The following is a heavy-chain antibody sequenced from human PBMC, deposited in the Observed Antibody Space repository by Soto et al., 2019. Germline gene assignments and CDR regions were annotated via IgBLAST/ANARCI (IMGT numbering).Heavy chain of an antibody. D-gene: IGHD6-6*01. J-gene: IGHJ4*02. CDR1: GFTFSSYG. Sequence: QVQLVESGGGVVQPGRSLRLSCAASGFTFSSYGMHWVRQAPGKGLEWVAVISNDERIKQYADSVRGRFAISRDNSKNTLYLQMTSMRDEDTAIYYCARGLRSVLDYWGQGTLITVSS. V-gene: IGHV3-33*08. CDR3: ARGLRSVLDY. CDR2: ISNDERIK.